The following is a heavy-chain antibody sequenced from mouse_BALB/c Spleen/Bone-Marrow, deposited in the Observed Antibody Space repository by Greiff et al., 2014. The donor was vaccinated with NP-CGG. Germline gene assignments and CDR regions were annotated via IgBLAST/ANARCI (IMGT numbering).Heavy chain of an antibody. V-gene: IGHV1-80*01. CDR2: IYPGDGDT. CDR3: ARDYYGSRYYFDY. D-gene: IGHD1-1*01. CDR1: DYAFSSYW. Sequence: QVQLQQSGAELVRPGSSVKISCKASDYAFSSYWMNWVKQRPGQGLEWIGQIYPGDGDTNYNGKFKGKATLTADKSSSTAYMQLSSLTSEDSAVYFCARDYYGSRYYFDYWGQGTTLTVSS. J-gene: IGHJ2*01.